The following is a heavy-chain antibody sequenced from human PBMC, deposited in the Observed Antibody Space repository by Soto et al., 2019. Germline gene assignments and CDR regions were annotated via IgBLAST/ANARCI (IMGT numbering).Heavy chain of an antibody. Sequence: ASVKVSCKASGYTFTGYYMHWVRQGPGQGLEWMGWINPNSGGTNYAQKFQGRVTMTRDTSSSTAYMELSRLRSDDTAVYYCARDGFITRLIGENYGMDVWGQGTKVTVSS. CDR2: INPNSGGT. J-gene: IGHJ6*02. D-gene: IGHD3-10*01. V-gene: IGHV1-2*02. CDR3: ARDGFITRLIGENYGMDV. CDR1: GYTFTGYY.